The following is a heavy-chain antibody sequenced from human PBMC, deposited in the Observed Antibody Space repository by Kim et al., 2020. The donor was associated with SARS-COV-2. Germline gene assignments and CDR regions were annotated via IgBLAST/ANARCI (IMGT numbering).Heavy chain of an antibody. CDR3: ARDDPNY. CDR2: HIWST. V-gene: IGHV4-4*01. J-gene: IGHJ4*02. Sequence: HIWSTNCNPSLKSQVTISVDKSKDQFSLKLSSVTAAYTAVYFCARDDPNYWGQGTLVTVSS.